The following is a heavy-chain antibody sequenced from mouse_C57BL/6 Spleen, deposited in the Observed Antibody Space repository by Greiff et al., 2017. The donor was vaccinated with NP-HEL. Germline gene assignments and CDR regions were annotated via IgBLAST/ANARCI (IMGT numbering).Heavy chain of an antibody. Sequence: QVQLQQPGAELVKPGASVKLSCKASGYTFTSYWMQWVKQRPGQGLEWIGEIDPSDSYTNYNQKFTGKAPLTVDTSSSTAYMQLSSMTSEDSEVYYCARRGDQATDFDYWGQGTTLTVAS. CDR1: GYTFTSYW. CDR3: ARRGDQATDFDY. D-gene: IGHD3-2*02. CDR2: IDPSDSYT. J-gene: IGHJ2*01. V-gene: IGHV1-50*01.